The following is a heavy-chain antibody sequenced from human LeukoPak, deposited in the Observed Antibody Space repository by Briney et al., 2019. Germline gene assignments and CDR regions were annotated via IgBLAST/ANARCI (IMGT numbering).Heavy chain of an antibody. J-gene: IGHJ6*03. Sequence: ASVKVSCKASGYTFTGYYMHWVRQAPGQGLEWMGWINPNSGGTNYAQKFQGRVTITRNTSISTAYMELSSLRSEDTAVYYCARARRYYDFWSGYYRGGYYYYYMDVWGKGTTVTVSS. CDR2: INPNSGGT. D-gene: IGHD3-3*01. V-gene: IGHV1-2*02. CDR3: ARARRYYDFWSGYYRGGYYYYYMDV. CDR1: GYTFTGYY.